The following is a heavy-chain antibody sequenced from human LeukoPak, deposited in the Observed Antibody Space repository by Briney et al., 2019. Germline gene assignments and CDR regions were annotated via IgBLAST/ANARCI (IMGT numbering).Heavy chain of an antibody. Sequence: GGSLRLSCTASGVTFSDHWMTWVRQAPGKRLEWVANIRQDGGDKWYLDSVKGRFTISRDNAKNSLYLQMNSLRAEDTALYYCAKDLATYSRYPVGFDYWGQGTLVTVSS. CDR3: AKDLATYSRYPVGFDY. J-gene: IGHJ4*02. CDR1: GVTFSDHW. CDR2: IRQDGGDK. D-gene: IGHD6-13*01. V-gene: IGHV3-7*03.